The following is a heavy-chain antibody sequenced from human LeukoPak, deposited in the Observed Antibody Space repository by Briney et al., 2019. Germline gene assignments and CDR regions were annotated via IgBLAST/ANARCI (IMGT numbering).Heavy chain of an antibody. Sequence: GASVKVSCKASGYTFTSYGISWVRQAPGQGLEWMGWISAYNGNTNYAQELQGRVTMTTDTSTSTAYMELRSLRSEDTAVYYCATGRLERRSPYYMDVWGKGTTVTVSS. CDR3: ATGRLERRSPYYMDV. D-gene: IGHD1-1*01. J-gene: IGHJ6*03. CDR1: GYTFTSYG. CDR2: ISAYNGNT. V-gene: IGHV1-18*01.